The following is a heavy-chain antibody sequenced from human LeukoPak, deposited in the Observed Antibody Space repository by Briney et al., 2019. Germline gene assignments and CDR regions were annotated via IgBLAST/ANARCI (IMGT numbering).Heavy chain of an antibody. CDR2: ITSGGDTM. CDR3: ARAAYSSTWYSRYFDL. Sequence: PGGSLRLSCAASGFTFSDYYMSWIRQAPGKGLEWVSFITSGGDTMYYADSVKGRFTISRENAKNSLYLQMNSLRAGDTAVYYCARAAYSSTWYSRYFDLWGRGTLVTVSS. V-gene: IGHV3-11*04. CDR1: GFTFSDYY. J-gene: IGHJ2*01. D-gene: IGHD6-13*01.